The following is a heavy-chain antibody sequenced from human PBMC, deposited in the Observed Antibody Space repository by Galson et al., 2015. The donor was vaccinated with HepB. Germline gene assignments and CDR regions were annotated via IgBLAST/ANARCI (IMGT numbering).Heavy chain of an antibody. V-gene: IGHV3-21*01. Sequence: SLRLSCAASGFTFSSYSMNWVRQAPGKGLEWVSSISCSSSYIYYADSVKGRFTISRDNAKNSLYLQMNSLRAEDTAVYYCARDMLGSRARGSCYSYGGNSRVCYYYYMDVWGKGTTVTVSS. CDR1: GFTFSSYS. J-gene: IGHJ6*03. CDR3: ARDMLGSRARGSCYSYGGNSRVCYYYYMDV. CDR2: ISCSSSYI. D-gene: IGHD2-15*01.